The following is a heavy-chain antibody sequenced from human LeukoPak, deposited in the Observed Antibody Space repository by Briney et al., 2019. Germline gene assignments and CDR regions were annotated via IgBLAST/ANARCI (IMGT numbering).Heavy chain of an antibody. V-gene: IGHV1-8*01. D-gene: IGHD3-3*01. CDR3: ARGRRDVLRFLEWRRPLYGMDV. CDR2: MNPNSGNT. CDR1: GYTFTSYD. Sequence: ASVKVSCKASGYTFTSYDINWVRQATGQGLEWMGWMNPNSGNTGYAQKFQGRVTMTRNTSISTAYMELSSLRSEDTAAYYCARGRRDVLRFLEWRRPLYGMDVWGQGTTVTVSS. J-gene: IGHJ6*02.